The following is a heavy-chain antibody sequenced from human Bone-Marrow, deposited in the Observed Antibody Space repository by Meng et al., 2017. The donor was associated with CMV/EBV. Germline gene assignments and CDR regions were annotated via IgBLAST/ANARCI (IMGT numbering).Heavy chain of an antibody. Sequence: GESLKISCAVSGITFSSYSMNWVRQAPGKGLEWVSSISSSSSYIYYADSVKGRFTISRDNAKNSLYLQMNSLRAEDTAVYYCARSPINSDLWSGSSSGLDYWGQGTLVTVSS. CDR2: ISSSSSYI. D-gene: IGHD3-3*01. CDR3: ARSPINSDLWSGSSSGLDY. V-gene: IGHV3-21*01. J-gene: IGHJ4*02. CDR1: GITFSSYS.